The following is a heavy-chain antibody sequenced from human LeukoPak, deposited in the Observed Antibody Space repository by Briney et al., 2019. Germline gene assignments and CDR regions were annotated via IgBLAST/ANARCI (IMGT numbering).Heavy chain of an antibody. V-gene: IGHV3-23*01. CDR1: GFSFSNYA. CDR2: ISGSGGSST. CDR3: AKGCYDSNGYYYRPCNS. D-gene: IGHD3-22*01. Sequence: GGSLRLSCAASGFSFSNYAMNWVRQAPGKGLEWVSVISGSGGSSTFYADSVKGRFTISRDNSKNTLYLQMNSLRAEDTAIYYCAKGCYDSNGYYYRPCNSWGQGTLVTVSS. J-gene: IGHJ4*02.